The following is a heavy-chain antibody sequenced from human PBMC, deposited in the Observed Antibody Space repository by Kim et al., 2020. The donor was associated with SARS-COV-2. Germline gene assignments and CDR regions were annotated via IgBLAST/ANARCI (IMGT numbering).Heavy chain of an antibody. CDR1: GFTFDDYA. CDR3: AKASGDYGTNWFDP. V-gene: IGHV3-9*01. J-gene: IGHJ5*02. CDR2: ISWNSGSI. Sequence: GGSLRLSCAASGFTFDDYAMHWVRQAPGKGLEWVSGISWNSGSIGYADSVKGRFTISRENAKNSLYLQMNSLRAEDTALYYCAKASGDYGTNWFDPWGQGTLVTVSS. D-gene: IGHD4-17*01.